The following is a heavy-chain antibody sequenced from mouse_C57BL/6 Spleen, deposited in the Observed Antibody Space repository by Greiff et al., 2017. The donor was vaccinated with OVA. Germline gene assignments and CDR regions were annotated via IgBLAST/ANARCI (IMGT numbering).Heavy chain of an antibody. D-gene: IGHD2-3*01. CDR1: GYTFTSYW. J-gene: IGHJ1*03. V-gene: IGHV1-55*01. Sequence: VQLQQPGAELVKPGASVKMSCKASGYTFTSYWITWVKQRPGQGLEWIGDIYPGSGSTNYNEKFKSKATLTVDTSSSTAYMQLSSLTSEDSAVYYCARRGVYDGYYDWYFDVWGTGTTVTVSS. CDR3: ARRGVYDGYYDWYFDV. CDR2: IYPGSGST.